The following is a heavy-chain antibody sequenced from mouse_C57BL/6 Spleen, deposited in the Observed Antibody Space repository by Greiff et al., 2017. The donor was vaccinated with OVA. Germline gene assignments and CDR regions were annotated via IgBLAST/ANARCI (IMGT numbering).Heavy chain of an antibody. J-gene: IGHJ1*03. Sequence: QVQLQQPGAELVMPGASVKLSCKASGYTFTSYWMHWVMQRPGQGLEWIGEIDPSDSYTNYNQKFKGKSTLTVDKSSSTAYMQLSSLTSEDSAVYYCARWGYDSGYFDVWGTGTTVTVSS. D-gene: IGHD2-4*01. CDR2: IDPSDSYT. CDR3: ARWGYDSGYFDV. V-gene: IGHV1-69*01. CDR1: GYTFTSYW.